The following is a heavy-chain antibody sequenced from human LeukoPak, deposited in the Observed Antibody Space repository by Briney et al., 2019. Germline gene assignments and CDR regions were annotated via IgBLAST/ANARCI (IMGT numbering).Heavy chain of an antibody. CDR3: ARDPGLRRYGMDV. CDR1: GDSISGNY. J-gene: IGHJ6*02. Sequence: SETLSLTCTVSGDSISGNYWTWIRQPPGKGLEWIGYIYYSGSTNYNPSLKGRVTISVDTSKNQFSLKLSSVTAADTAVYYCARDPGLRRYGMDVWGQGTTVTVSS. D-gene: IGHD4-17*01. CDR2: IYYSGST. V-gene: IGHV4-59*01.